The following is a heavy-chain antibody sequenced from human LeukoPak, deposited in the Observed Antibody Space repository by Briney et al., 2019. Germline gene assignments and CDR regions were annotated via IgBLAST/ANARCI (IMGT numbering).Heavy chain of an antibody. CDR2: INHSGST. V-gene: IGHV4-34*01. Sequence: SETPSLTCAVYGGSFSGYYWSWIRQPPGNGLEWIGEINHSGSTNYNPSLKSRVTISVDTSKNQFSLKLSSVTAADTAVYYCAIHIVVVPAAKKKNWFDPWGQGTLVTVSS. J-gene: IGHJ5*02. D-gene: IGHD2-2*01. CDR1: GGSFSGYY. CDR3: AIHIVVVPAAKKKNWFDP.